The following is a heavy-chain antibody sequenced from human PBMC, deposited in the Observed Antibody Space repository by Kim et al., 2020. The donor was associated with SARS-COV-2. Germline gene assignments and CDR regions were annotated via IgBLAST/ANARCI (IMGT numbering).Heavy chain of an antibody. V-gene: IGHV3-21*01. CDR2: SSHYI. CDR3: TAVAGRH. D-gene: IGHD6-19*01. J-gene: IGHJ4*02. Sequence: SSHYIYYADSVKGRFTSSRANSKNSLYLQMNSLRAEDTAVYYVTAVAGRHWGQGTLVTVSS.